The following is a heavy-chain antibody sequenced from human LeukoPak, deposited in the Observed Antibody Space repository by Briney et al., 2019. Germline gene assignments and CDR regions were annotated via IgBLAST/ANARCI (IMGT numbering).Heavy chain of an antibody. CDR3: ARDSIVDGAFDI. D-gene: IGHD2-15*01. J-gene: IGHJ3*02. Sequence: PGGSLRLSCAASGFTFSSYEMNWVRQAPGKGLEGVSYISSRGTTIYNADSVKGRFTISRDNAKNSLYLQMNSLRAEDTAVYYCARDSIVDGAFDIWGQGTMVTVSS. CDR1: GFTFSSYE. CDR2: ISSRGTTI. V-gene: IGHV3-48*03.